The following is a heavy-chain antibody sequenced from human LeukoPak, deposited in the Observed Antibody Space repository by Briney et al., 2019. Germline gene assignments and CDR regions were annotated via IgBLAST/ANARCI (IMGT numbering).Heavy chain of an antibody. D-gene: IGHD3-10*01. V-gene: IGHV4-59*01. CDR1: GGSISSYY. J-gene: IGHJ6*03. CDR3: ARGTGGSGSYGSDYYYYMDV. CDR2: IYYSGST. Sequence: SETLSLTCTVSGGSISSYYWSWIRQPPGKGLEWIGYIYYSGSTNYNPSLKSRVTISVDTSKNQFSLKLSSVTSADTAVYYCARGTGGSGSYGSDYYYYMDVWGKGTTVTISS.